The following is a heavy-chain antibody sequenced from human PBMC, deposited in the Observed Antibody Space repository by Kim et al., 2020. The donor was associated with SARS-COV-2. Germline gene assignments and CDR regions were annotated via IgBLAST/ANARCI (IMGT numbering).Heavy chain of an antibody. Sequence: GGSLRLSCAASGFTFDDYAMHWVRQAPGKGLEWVSGISWNSGSIGYADSVKGRFTISRDNAKNSLYLQMNSLRAEDTALYYCAKDLARFLEWGGIFDYWGQGTLVTVSS. V-gene: IGHV3-9*01. CDR3: AKDLARFLEWGGIFDY. CDR1: GFTFDDYA. J-gene: IGHJ4*02. D-gene: IGHD3-3*01. CDR2: ISWNSGSI.